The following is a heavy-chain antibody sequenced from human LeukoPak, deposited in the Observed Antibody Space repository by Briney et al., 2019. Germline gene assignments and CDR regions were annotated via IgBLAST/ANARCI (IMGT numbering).Heavy chain of an antibody. CDR1: GFTFSNYA. V-gene: IGHV3-23*01. Sequence: PGGSLRLSCAASGFTFSNYAMNWVRQAPGKGLEWVSAISAGGGSTYYADSVKGRFTISRDNSKNTLYLQMNSLRAEDTAVYYCAKDGQWELPGAAFDIWGQGTMVTVSS. CDR2: ISAGGGST. D-gene: IGHD1-26*01. J-gene: IGHJ3*02. CDR3: AKDGQWELPGAAFDI.